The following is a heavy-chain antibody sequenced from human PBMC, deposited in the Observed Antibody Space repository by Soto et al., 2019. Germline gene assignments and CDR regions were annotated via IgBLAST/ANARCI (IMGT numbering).Heavy chain of an antibody. Sequence: VQLVESGGGLVQPGGSLRLSCAASGFTFSSYWMSWVRQAPGKGLEWVANIKQDGSEKYYVDSVKGRFTISRDNAKNSLYLQMNSLRAEDTAVYYCARDGEMATITDWYFDLWGRGTLVTVSS. J-gene: IGHJ2*01. CDR2: IKQDGSEK. D-gene: IGHD5-12*01. CDR3: ARDGEMATITDWYFDL. CDR1: GFTFSSYW. V-gene: IGHV3-7*05.